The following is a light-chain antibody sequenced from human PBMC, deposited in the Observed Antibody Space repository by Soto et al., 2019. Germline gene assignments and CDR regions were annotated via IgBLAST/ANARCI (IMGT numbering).Light chain of an antibody. CDR2: AAS. CDR1: QGISNF. V-gene: IGKV1-27*01. Sequence: DIQMTQSPPSLSASVGDRVTITCRASQGISNFLAWYQQKPGKAPKLLISAASTLQSGVSSRFSGSGSGTDFTLTISSLQPEDVANYYCQKYTSAPRTFGQGTKVEIK. CDR3: QKYTSAPRT. J-gene: IGKJ1*01.